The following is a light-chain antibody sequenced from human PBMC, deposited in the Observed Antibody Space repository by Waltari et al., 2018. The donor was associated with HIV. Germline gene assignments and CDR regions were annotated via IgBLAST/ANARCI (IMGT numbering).Light chain of an antibody. Sequence: QSALTQPRSVSGSPGQSVTIPCTGTSSDLGGYDYVSWYQQHPGKAPKLMLHDVSKRPSGVPDRFSGAKSGNTASLTISGLQLEDEADYFCCSYAGAYTLLFGGGTKVTVL. CDR1: SSDLGGYDY. CDR3: CSYAGAYTLL. CDR2: DVS. J-gene: IGLJ2*01. V-gene: IGLV2-11*01.